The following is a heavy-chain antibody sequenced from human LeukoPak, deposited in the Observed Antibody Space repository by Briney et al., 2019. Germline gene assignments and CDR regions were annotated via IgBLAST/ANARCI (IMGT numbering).Heavy chain of an antibody. D-gene: IGHD4-17*01. CDR2: INSDGSST. J-gene: IGHJ4*02. CDR3: AKGIGDYLHYYFDY. V-gene: IGHV3-74*01. Sequence: GGSLRLSCAASGFTFNNYWMHWVRQAPGKGLVWVSRINSDGSSTSYADSVKGRFTISRDNAKNTLYLQMNSLRAEDTAMNYCAKGIGDYLHYYFDYWGQGTLVTVSS. CDR1: GFTFNNYW.